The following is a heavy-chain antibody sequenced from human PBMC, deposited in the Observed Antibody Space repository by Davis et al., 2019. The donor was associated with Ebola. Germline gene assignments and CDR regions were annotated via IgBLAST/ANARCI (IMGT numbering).Heavy chain of an antibody. CDR2: ISAYNGNT. D-gene: IGHD2-21*02. V-gene: IGHV1-18*04. CDR3: AREHIVVVTAINYYYYGMDV. CDR1: GYTFTSYG. J-gene: IGHJ6*04. Sequence: AASVKVSCKASGYTFTSYGISWVRQAPGQGLEWMGWISAYNGNTNYAQKLQGRVTMTTDTSTSTAYMELRSLRSEDTAVYYCAREHIVVVTAINYYYYGMDVWGKGTTVTVSS.